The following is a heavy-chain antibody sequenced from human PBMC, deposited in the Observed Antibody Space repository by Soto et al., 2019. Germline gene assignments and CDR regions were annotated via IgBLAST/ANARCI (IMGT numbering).Heavy chain of an antibody. J-gene: IGHJ6*02. CDR2: IDPSDSYT. V-gene: IGHV5-10-1*01. CDR1: GYSFTSYW. D-gene: IGHD2-15*01. Sequence: RGESLKISCKGSGYSFTSYWISWVRQMPGKGLEWMGRIDPSDSYTNYSPSFQGHVTISADKSISTAYLQWSSLKASDTAMYYCARHPVVIGNYYYYGMDVWGQGTTVTVSS. CDR3: ARHPVVIGNYYYYGMDV.